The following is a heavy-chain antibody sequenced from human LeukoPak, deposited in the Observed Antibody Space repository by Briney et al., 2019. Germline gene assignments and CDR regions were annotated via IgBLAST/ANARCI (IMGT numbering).Heavy chain of an antibody. D-gene: IGHD4-17*01. CDR3: AGESWGEATTGFDH. CDR2: IYTSGST. Sequence: SETLSLTCTVSGGSISSYYWSWIRQPAGKGLEWIGRIYTSGSTNYNPSLKSRVTMSVDTSKNQFSLKLSSVTAADTAVYYCAGESWGEATTGFDHWGQGTLVTVSS. J-gene: IGHJ5*02. CDR1: GGSISSYY. V-gene: IGHV4-4*07.